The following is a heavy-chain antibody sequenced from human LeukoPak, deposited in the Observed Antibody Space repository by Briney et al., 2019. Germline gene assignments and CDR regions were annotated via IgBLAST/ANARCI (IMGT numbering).Heavy chain of an antibody. CDR1: GFTFSNAW. CDR3: TTVERWLLNRSRY. V-gene: IGHV3-15*01. CDR2: IKTKIDGATT. D-gene: IGHD5-24*01. Sequence: GGSLRLSCAASGFTFSNAWMSWVRQAPGKGLEWVGRIKTKIDGATTDYAAPVTGRFTISRDDSKNTLYLQMNSLKTEDTAVYYGTTVERWLLNRSRYWGQGTLVTVSS. J-gene: IGHJ4*02.